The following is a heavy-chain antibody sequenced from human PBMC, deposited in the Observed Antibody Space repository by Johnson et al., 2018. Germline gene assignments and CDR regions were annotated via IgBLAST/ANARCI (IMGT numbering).Heavy chain of an antibody. V-gene: IGHV4-39*07. CDR3: ARVTTSKHAFDI. Sequence: QVQLVQSGPGLVKPSETLSLSCTVSGGSISSSSYFWGWIRQPPGKGLEWIGTIYYSGSTYYNTSLKSRVTISGDTSKNQFSLNLSSVTAADTAVYYCARVTTSKHAFDIWGQGTMVTVSS. D-gene: IGHD1-1*01. CDR1: GGSISSSSYF. J-gene: IGHJ3*02. CDR2: IYYSGST.